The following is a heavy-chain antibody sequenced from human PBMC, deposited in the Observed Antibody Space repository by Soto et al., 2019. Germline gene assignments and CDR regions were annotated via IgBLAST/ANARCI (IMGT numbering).Heavy chain of an antibody. V-gene: IGHV3-30*03. Sequence: PGGSLRLSCAASGFTFSSYGMHWVRQAPGKGLEWVAVISYDGSNKYYADSVKGRFTISRDNSKNTLYLQMNSLRAEDTAVYYCAREGVTTSRGHYYYGMDVWGQGTTVTVSS. CDR1: GFTFSSYG. D-gene: IGHD4-17*01. J-gene: IGHJ6*02. CDR3: AREGVTTSRGHYYYGMDV. CDR2: ISYDGSNK.